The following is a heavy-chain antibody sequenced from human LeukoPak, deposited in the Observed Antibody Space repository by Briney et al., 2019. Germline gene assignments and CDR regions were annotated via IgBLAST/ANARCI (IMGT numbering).Heavy chain of an antibody. CDR2: FDPEDGET. Sequence: ASVKVSCKVSGYTLTELSMHWVRQAPGKGLEWMGGFDPEDGETIYAQKFQGRVTMTEDTSTDTAYMVLSSLRSEDTAVYYCATSASLLTTDLVLDVWGKGTTVTVSS. J-gene: IGHJ6*04. D-gene: IGHD4-11*01. CDR1: GYTLTELS. CDR3: ATSASLLTTDLVLDV. V-gene: IGHV1-24*01.